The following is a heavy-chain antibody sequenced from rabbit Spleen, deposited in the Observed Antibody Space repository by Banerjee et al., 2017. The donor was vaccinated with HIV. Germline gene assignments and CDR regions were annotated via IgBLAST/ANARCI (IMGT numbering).Heavy chain of an antibody. CDR1: GFSFGSNDY. CDR2: IAGDSSGFT. V-gene: IGHV1S45*01. CDR3: VRARPYPFVF. Sequence: QEQLEESGGGLVTPGASLTLTCTASGFSFGSNDYMCWVRQAPGKGLEWIGCIAGDSSGFTYSATWAKGRFTISKTSSTTVTLQMTSLTVADTATYFCVRARPYPFVFWGQGTLVTVS. J-gene: IGHJ3*01. D-gene: IGHD1-1*01.